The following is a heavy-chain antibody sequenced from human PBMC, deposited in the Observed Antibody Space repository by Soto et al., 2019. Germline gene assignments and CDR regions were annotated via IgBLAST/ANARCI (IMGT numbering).Heavy chain of an antibody. D-gene: IGHD2-15*01. CDR2: INPSGGST. CDR3: AIGALYCSGGSCYSGYYYYMDV. Sequence: ASVKVSCKASGYTFTSYYMHWVRQAPGQGLEWMGIINPSGGSTSYAQKFQGRVTKTRDTSTSTVYMELSSLRSEDTAVYYCAIGALYCSGGSCYSGYYYYMDVWGKGTTVTVSS. J-gene: IGHJ6*03. V-gene: IGHV1-46*03. CDR1: GYTFTSYY.